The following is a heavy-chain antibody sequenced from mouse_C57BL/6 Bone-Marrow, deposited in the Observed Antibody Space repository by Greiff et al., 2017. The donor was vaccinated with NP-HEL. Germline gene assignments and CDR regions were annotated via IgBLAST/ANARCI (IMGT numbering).Heavy chain of an antibody. Sequence: EVKLVESGGDLVKPGGSLKLSCAASGFTFSSYGMSWVRQTPDKRLEWVATISSGGSYTYYPDSVKGRFTISRDNAKNTLYLQMSSLKSEDTAMYYCARAVYGYDERTWFAYWGQGTLVTVSA. V-gene: IGHV5-6*01. J-gene: IGHJ3*01. CDR3: ARAVYGYDERTWFAY. CDR1: GFTFSSYG. CDR2: ISSGGSYT. D-gene: IGHD2-2*01.